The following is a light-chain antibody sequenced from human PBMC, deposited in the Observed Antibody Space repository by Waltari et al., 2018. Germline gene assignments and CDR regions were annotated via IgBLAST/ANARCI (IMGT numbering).Light chain of an antibody. CDR1: QDISNY. Sequence: DIQMTQSPSSLSASVGDRVTITCQASQDISNYLNWFQQKPGKAPKLLIYDASNLERGVPSRFSGSGSGTDFTFTISSLQPEDIATYYCQQYENLPPYTFGQGTKLEIK. V-gene: IGKV1-33*01. J-gene: IGKJ2*01. CDR3: QQYENLPPYT. CDR2: DAS.